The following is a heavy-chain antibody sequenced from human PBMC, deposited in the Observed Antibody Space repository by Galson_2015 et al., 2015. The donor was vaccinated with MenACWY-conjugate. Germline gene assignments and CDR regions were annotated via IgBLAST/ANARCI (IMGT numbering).Heavy chain of an antibody. V-gene: IGHV3-23*01. CDR3: AKEAGWGSGTYLDY. Sequence: SLRLSCAASGFTFSGYAMSWVRQAPGKGLEWVSAIRGSGDNTYYADSVKGRFTISRDNSKNTLYLQMNSLRAEDTAVYYCAKEAGWGSGTYLDYWGQGTLVTVSS. D-gene: IGHD1-26*01. CDR1: GFTFSGYA. CDR2: IRGSGDNT. J-gene: IGHJ4*02.